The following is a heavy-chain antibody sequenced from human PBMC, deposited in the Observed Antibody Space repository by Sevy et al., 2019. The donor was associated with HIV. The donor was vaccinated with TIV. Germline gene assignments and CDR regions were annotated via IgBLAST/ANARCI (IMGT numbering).Heavy chain of an antibody. J-gene: IGHJ3*02. CDR1: GFTFSRYA. Sequence: GGSLRLSCAASGFTFSRYAMNWLRQAPGKGLEWVGRIKSKTDGGTTDYAAPVKGRFTISRDDSKNTLYLQMNSLKTEDTAVYYCTTDTSSDDAFDIWGQGTMVTVSS. CDR3: TTDTSSDDAFDI. D-gene: IGHD6-19*01. CDR2: IKSKTDGGTT. V-gene: IGHV3-15*01.